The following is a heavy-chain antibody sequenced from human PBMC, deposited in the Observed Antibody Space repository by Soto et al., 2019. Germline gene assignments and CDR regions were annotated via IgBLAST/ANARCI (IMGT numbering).Heavy chain of an antibody. J-gene: IGHJ3*02. CDR1: SRSVSSDRYY. Sequence: XEILSIPCTVSSRSVSSDRYYWSWIRQPPGKELEWIGYIYYSGSTNYNPSLKSRVTISVDTSKNQFSLKLSSVSAADTAVYYCASFSVASDAFDIWGQGTMVTVSS. CDR3: ASFSVASDAFDI. CDR2: IYYSGST. V-gene: IGHV4-61*01. D-gene: IGHD5-12*01.